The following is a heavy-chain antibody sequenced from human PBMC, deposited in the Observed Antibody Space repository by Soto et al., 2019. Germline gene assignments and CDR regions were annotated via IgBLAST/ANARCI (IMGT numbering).Heavy chain of an antibody. Sequence: EVQLLESGGGLVQPGGSLRLSCAASGFTFSSYAMSWVRQAPGKGLEWVSAISGSGGSTYYADFVKGRFTISRDNSKNTLYLQMNSLRAEDTAVYYCAKDPAYSSGHPQDYWGQGTLVTVSS. V-gene: IGHV3-23*01. CDR2: ISGSGGST. CDR1: GFTFSSYA. CDR3: AKDPAYSSGHPQDY. D-gene: IGHD6-19*01. J-gene: IGHJ4*02.